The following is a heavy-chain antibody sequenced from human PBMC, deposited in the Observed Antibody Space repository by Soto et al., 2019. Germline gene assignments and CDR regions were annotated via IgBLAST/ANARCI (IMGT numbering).Heavy chain of an antibody. Sequence: ESGGGVVQPGRSLRLSCAASGFTFSSYGMHWVRQAPGKGLEWVAVIWYDGSNKYYADSVKGRFTISRDNSKNTLYLQMNSLRAEDTAVYYCARDQATYYYDSSGYLPDYWGQGTLVTVSS. CDR3: ARDQATYYYDSSGYLPDY. J-gene: IGHJ4*02. V-gene: IGHV3-33*01. CDR2: IWYDGSNK. CDR1: GFTFSSYG. D-gene: IGHD3-22*01.